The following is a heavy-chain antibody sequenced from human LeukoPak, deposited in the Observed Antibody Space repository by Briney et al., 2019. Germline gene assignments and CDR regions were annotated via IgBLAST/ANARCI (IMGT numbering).Heavy chain of an antibody. J-gene: IGHJ4*02. D-gene: IGHD3-22*01. Sequence: GGSLRLSCAASVFTFSTSWMSCVRHGPGKGLEWVSNIKEDGSTKYYVESVKGRFTISRDNAKNSLYLQMNSLTDEDTAVYYCASSHDSSGNDWGQGTLVTVSS. CDR1: VFTFSTSW. V-gene: IGHV3-7*01. CDR2: IKEDGSTK. CDR3: ASSHDSSGND.